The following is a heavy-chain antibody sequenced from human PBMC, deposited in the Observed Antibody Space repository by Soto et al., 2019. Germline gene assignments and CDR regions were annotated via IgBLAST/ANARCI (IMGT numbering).Heavy chain of an antibody. Sequence: ASVKVSCKASGYTFTSYGISWVRQAPGQGLEWMGWISAYNGNTNYAQKLQGRVTMTTDTSTSTAYMELRSLRSDDTAVYYCARDFSSTSCYTNLCYSYYYGMDVWGQGSTVTVS. V-gene: IGHV1-18*01. J-gene: IGHJ6*02. D-gene: IGHD2-2*02. CDR1: GYTFTSYG. CDR2: ISAYNGNT. CDR3: ARDFSSTSCYTNLCYSYYYGMDV.